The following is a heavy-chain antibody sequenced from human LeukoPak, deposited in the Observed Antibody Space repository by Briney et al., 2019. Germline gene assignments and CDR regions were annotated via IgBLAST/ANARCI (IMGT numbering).Heavy chain of an antibody. D-gene: IGHD6-6*01. CDR3: ARLVWAYSSSPGRTATFDY. V-gene: IGHV4-39*01. CDR1: GGSISSSSYY. CDR2: IYYSGST. Sequence: SETLSLTCTVSGGSISSSSYYWGWIRQPPGKGLEWIGSIYYSGSTYYNPSLKSRVTISVDTSKNQFSLKLSSVTAADTAVYYCARLVWAYSSSPGRTATFDYWGQGTLVTVSP. J-gene: IGHJ4*02.